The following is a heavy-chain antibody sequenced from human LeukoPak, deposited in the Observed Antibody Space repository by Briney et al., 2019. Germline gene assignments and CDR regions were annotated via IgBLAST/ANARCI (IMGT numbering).Heavy chain of an antibody. V-gene: IGHV1-18*01. Sequence: WASVKVSCKASGYTFTNYGTSWVRQAPGQGLEWMGWIRAYNGDTKYAQTLQGRVTMTTDTSTTTAYMELRSLRSDDTAVYYCARGAAGGYSPSVEFDYWGQGTLVTVSS. D-gene: IGHD5-12*01. CDR2: IRAYNGDT. J-gene: IGHJ4*02. CDR1: GYTFTNYG. CDR3: ARGAAGGYSPSVEFDY.